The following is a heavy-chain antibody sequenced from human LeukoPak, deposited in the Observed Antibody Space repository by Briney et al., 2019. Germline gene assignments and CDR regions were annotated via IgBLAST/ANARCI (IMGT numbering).Heavy chain of an antibody. CDR2: LYSDGNT. CDR3: ARGVEPLVANTLAY. J-gene: IGHJ4*02. D-gene: IGHD1-14*01. V-gene: IGHV3-53*01. Sequence: GGSLRLSCAASGFTVITNDMTWVRQAPGKGLEWVSVLYSDGNTKYADSVQGRLTISRDNSKNTLYLEMNSLSPDDTAVYYCARGVEPLVANTLAYWGQGTLVTVSS. CDR1: GFTVITND.